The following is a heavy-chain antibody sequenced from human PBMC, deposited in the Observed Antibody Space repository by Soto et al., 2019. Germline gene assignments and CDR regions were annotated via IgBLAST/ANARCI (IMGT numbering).Heavy chain of an antibody. J-gene: IGHJ5*01. V-gene: IGHV5-10-1*01. D-gene: IGHD6-6*01. Sequence: LGESLRISCXVSGYSFSNYLISWLRHMPGQGLEWMGRIDPSDSYTDYGPSFQGHVTLTVDKSTSTAYVQWSSLKASDTAIYYCARGGIAARPFDSWGQGTLVTVSS. CDR2: IDPSDSYT. CDR1: GYSFSNYL. CDR3: ARGGIAARPFDS.